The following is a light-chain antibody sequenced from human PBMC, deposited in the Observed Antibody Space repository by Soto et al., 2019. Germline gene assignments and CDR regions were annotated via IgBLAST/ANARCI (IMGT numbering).Light chain of an antibody. CDR2: DAS. J-gene: IGKJ1*01. V-gene: IGKV1-5*01. Sequence: DIQMTQSPSTLSASVGDRVTITCRASQSIGGYLAWYQQKPGKAPNLLIYDASSLESGVPSRFSGSGSGTEFTLTISSLQPDDFATYYCHQYYGYSPWTFGQGTKVEIK. CDR3: HQYYGYSPWT. CDR1: QSIGGY.